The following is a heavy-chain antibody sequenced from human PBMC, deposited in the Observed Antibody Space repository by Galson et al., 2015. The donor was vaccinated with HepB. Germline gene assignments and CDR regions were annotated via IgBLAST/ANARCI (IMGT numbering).Heavy chain of an antibody. V-gene: IGHV1-46*01. Sequence: SVKVSCKASGYTFTSYYMHWVRQAPGQGLEWMGIINPSGGSTSYAQKFQGRVTMTRDTSTSTVYMELSSLRSEDTAVYYCASLGGRAAADPNWFDPWGQGTLVTVSS. CDR3: ASLGGRAAADPNWFDP. CDR1: GYTFTSYY. J-gene: IGHJ5*02. CDR2: INPSGGST. D-gene: IGHD6-13*01.